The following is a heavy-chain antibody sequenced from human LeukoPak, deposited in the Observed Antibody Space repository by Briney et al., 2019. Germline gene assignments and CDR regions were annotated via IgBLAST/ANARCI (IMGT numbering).Heavy chain of an antibody. Sequence: SGPTLVNPTQTLTLTSTFSGFSLSTSPMCVSWIRQPPGKALEWLALIYWDDDKRYRPSLKSRLTITKGTSKDQVVLRMTNMDPVDTGTYYCAHFSWSHRGAFDIWGQGTMVTVSS. J-gene: IGHJ3*02. V-gene: IGHV2-5*08. CDR2: IYWDDDK. CDR3: AHFSWSHRGAFDI. CDR1: GFSLSTSPMC.